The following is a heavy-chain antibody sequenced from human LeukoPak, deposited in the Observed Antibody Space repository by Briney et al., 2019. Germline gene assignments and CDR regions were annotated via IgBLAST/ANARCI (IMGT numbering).Heavy chain of an antibody. J-gene: IGHJ5*02. Sequence: SETLSLTCTVSGASIYSYHWSWIRQPPGKALEWIGYSSYTGSPKYTPSLKSRVIMSKDTSKNQISLKLSAVTAADTAVYYCARGDGYSPGFDTWGQGTLVTVS. V-gene: IGHV4-59*01. CDR1: GASIYSYH. CDR2: SSYTGSP. CDR3: ARGDGYSPGFDT. D-gene: IGHD5-24*01.